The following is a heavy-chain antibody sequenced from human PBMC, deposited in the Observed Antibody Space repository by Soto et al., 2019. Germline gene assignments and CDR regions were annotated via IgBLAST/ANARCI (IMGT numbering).Heavy chain of an antibody. Sequence: GGSLRLSCAASGFTFSSYGMHWVRQAPGKGLEWVAVISYDGSNKYYADSVKGRFTISRDNSKNTLYLQMNSLRAEDTAVYYCAKVMVPFNYDSSGYNYWGQGTLVTVSS. J-gene: IGHJ4*02. V-gene: IGHV3-30*18. CDR3: AKVMVPFNYDSSGYNY. D-gene: IGHD3-22*01. CDR1: GFTFSSYG. CDR2: ISYDGSNK.